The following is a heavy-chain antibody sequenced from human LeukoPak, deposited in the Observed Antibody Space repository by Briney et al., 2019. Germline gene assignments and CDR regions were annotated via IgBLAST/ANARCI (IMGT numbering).Heavy chain of an antibody. V-gene: IGHV3-23*01. CDR1: GFTFANYA. D-gene: IGHD5-24*01. CDR3: AKDKFRNSRDGHDY. J-gene: IGHJ4*02. CDR2: FSDGGFTT. Sequence: GGSLRLSCVASGFTFANYAMSWVRQAPGKGLEWVSGFSDGGFTTYYAVSVKGRFTISRDNSKNTLYLEMNSLRAEDTAIYFCAKDKFRNSRDGHDYWGQGTLVNVSS.